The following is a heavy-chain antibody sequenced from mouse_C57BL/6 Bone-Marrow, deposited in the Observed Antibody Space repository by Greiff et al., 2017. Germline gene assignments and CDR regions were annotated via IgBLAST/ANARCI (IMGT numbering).Heavy chain of an antibody. CDR1: GFSFNTYA. Sequence: EVKVVESGGGLVQPKGSLKLSCAASGFSFNTYAMNWVRQAPGKGLEWVARIRSKSNNYATYYVDSVKDSFTISRDDSESMLYLQMNNLKTEDTAMYYCVNWDVGYWGQGTTLTVSS. CDR3: VNWDVGY. CDR2: IRSKSNNYAT. J-gene: IGHJ2*01. D-gene: IGHD4-1*01. V-gene: IGHV10-1*01.